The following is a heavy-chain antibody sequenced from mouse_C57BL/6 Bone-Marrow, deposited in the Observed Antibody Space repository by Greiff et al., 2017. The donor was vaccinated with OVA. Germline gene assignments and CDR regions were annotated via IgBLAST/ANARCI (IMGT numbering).Heavy chain of an antibody. CDR3: ASGYYDYDPSWFAY. V-gene: IGHV2-2*01. J-gene: IGHJ3*01. CDR2: IWSGGST. D-gene: IGHD2-4*01. Sequence: VKLQESGPGLVQPSQSLSITCTVSGFSLTSYGVHWVRQSPGKGLEWLGVIWSGGSTDYNAAFISRLSISKDNSKSQVFFKMNSLQADDTAIYYCASGYYDYDPSWFAYWGQGTLVTVSA. CDR1: GFSLTSYG.